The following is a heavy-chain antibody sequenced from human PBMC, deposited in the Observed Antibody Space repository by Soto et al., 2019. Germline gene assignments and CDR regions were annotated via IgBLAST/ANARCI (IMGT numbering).Heavy chain of an antibody. J-gene: IGHJ4*02. D-gene: IGHD1-1*01. Sequence: EVQLVESGGDLVKPGGSLRLSCAVSGFTFSSCTMNWVRQAPGKGLEWVSSVSGGGTTYYADSVKGRFTISRDNARNSLYLQMNSLRTEDTAVYSCAREVQPVVRREYDCWGQGTLVTVSS. V-gene: IGHV3-21*01. CDR3: AREVQPVVRREYDC. CDR2: VSGGGTT. CDR1: GFTFSSCT.